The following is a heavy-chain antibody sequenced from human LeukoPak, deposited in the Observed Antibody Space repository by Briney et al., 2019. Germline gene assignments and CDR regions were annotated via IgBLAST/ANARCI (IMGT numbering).Heavy chain of an antibody. D-gene: IGHD3-22*01. CDR3: AKDPYYYDSSGYYRYYVDY. V-gene: IGHV3-23*01. Sequence: SGGSLRLSCAASGFTFSSYAMSWVRQAPGKGLEWVSAISGSGGSTYYADSVKGRFTISRDNSKNTLYLQMNSLRAEDTAVYYCAKDPYYYDSSGYYRYYVDYWGQGTLVTVSS. CDR1: GFTFSSYA. CDR2: ISGSGGST. J-gene: IGHJ4*02.